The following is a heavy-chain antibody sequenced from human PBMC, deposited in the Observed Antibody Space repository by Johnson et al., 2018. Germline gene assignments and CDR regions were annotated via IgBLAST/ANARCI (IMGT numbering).Heavy chain of an antibody. CDR3: AFRYCSSTSCYYPGAFDI. CDR1: GGTFSSYA. D-gene: IGHD2-2*01. Sequence: QVQLVESGAAVKKPGSSVKVSCKASGGTFSSYAISWVRQAPGQGLEWMGGIIPIFGTANYAQKCQGRVTITADEATSTAYMVLSSLSSEDTAVYYCAFRYCSSTSCYYPGAFDIWGQGTMVTVSS. J-gene: IGHJ3*02. CDR2: IIPIFGTA. V-gene: IGHV1-69*01.